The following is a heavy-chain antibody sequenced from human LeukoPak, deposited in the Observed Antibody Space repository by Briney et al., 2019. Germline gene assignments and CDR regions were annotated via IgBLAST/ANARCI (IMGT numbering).Heavy chain of an antibody. Sequence: SETLSLTCTVSGGSISSGDYYWSWIRQPPGKGLEWIGYIHYSGSTYYNPSLKSRVTISVDMSKNQFSLRLSSVTAADTAVYYCARSWYYDSSGYLENAFDIWGQGTMVTVSS. CDR3: ARSWYYDSSGYLENAFDI. D-gene: IGHD3-22*01. CDR1: GGSISSGDYY. J-gene: IGHJ3*02. CDR2: IHYSGST. V-gene: IGHV4-30-4*01.